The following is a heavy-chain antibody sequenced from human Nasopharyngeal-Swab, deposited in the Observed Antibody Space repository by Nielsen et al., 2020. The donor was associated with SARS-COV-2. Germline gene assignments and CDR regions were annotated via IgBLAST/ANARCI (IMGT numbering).Heavy chain of an antibody. D-gene: IGHD6-19*01. CDR3: AKDLSITVGDYYGLDV. CDR2: VSGSGTTT. Sequence: GGSLRLSCAASGFTFSSYAMSWVRQAPGKGLEWVSAVSGSGTTTYYADSVKGRFTISRDNSKNTLYLQMSSLRAEDTAVYHCAKDLSITVGDYYGLDVWGQGTTVTVSS. J-gene: IGHJ6*02. V-gene: IGHV3-23*01. CDR1: GFTFSSYA.